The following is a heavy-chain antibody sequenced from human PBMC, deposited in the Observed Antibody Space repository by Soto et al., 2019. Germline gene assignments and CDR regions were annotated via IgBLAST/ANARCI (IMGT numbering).Heavy chain of an antibody. D-gene: IGHD3-3*01. Sequence: ASVKVSCKASGYTFTSYGISWVRQAPGQGLEWMGWISAYNGNTNYAQKLQGRVTMTTDTSTSTAYMELRSLRSDDTAVYYCARDQNDFWSGYYVPGPFDYCGKGTLVTVSS. CDR1: GYTFTSYG. CDR3: ARDQNDFWSGYYVPGPFDY. CDR2: ISAYNGNT. J-gene: IGHJ4*02. V-gene: IGHV1-18*01.